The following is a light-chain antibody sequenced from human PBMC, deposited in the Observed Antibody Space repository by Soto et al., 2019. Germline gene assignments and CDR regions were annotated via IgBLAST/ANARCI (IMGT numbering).Light chain of an antibody. Sequence: QSALTQPASVSGSPGQSITISCTGTSNDVGGYNYVSWYQQYPGSAPKLMIYEVSDRPSGVSNRFSGSKSGNTASLTISGLQAEDEGDYYCSSYTSSNTLVFGGGTKVTVL. CDR1: SNDVGGYNY. V-gene: IGLV2-14*01. CDR2: EVS. J-gene: IGLJ2*01. CDR3: SSYTSSNTLV.